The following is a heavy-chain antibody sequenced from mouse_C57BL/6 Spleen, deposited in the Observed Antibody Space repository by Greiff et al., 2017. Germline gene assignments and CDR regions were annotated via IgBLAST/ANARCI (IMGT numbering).Heavy chain of an antibody. V-gene: IGHV6-3*01. CDR3: NYDCGY. Sequence: EVHLVESGGGLVQPGGSMKLSCVASGFTFSNYWMNWVRQSPEKGLEWVAQIRLKSDNYATHYAVSVKGRFTISRDDSKSSVYLQMNNLRTEDTGIYSCNYDCGYWGQGTTLTVSS. CDR2: IRLKSDNYAT. J-gene: IGHJ2*01. D-gene: IGHD2-4*01. CDR1: GFTFSNYW.